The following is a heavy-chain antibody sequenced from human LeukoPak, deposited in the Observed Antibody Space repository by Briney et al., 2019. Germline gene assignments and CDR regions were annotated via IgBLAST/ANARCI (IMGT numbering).Heavy chain of an antibody. CDR2: ISSSSSTI. J-gene: IGHJ4*02. V-gene: IGHV3-48*01. CDR3: ARDDGYCSGGSCYPGWYFDY. Sequence: GGSLRLSCAASGFTFSSYSMNWVRQAPGKGLEWVSYISSSSSTIYYADSVKGRFTISRDNAKNSLYLQMNSLRAEDTAVYYCARDDGYCSGGSCYPGWYFDYWGQGTLVTVSS. CDR1: GFTFSSYS. D-gene: IGHD2-15*01.